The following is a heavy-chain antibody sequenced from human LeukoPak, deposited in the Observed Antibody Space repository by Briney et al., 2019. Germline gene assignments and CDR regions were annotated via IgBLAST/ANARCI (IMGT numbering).Heavy chain of an antibody. CDR2: INHSGST. Sequence: SETLSLNCAVYGGSFSGYYWSWIRQPPGKGLEWIGEINHSGSTNYNPSLKSRVTISVDTSKNQFSLKLSSVTAADTAVYYCARGDAFDIWGQGTMVTVSS. J-gene: IGHJ3*02. V-gene: IGHV4-34*01. CDR3: ARGDAFDI. CDR1: GGSFSGYY.